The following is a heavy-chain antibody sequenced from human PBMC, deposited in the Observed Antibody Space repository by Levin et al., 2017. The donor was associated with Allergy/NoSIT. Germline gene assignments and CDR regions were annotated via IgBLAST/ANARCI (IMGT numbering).Heavy chain of an antibody. CDR2: ISYDGSNK. CDR3: ARDPRYNWNDETERGAYYYYYGMDV. V-gene: IGHV3-30*04. CDR1: GFTFSSYA. Sequence: GGSLRLSCAASGFTFSSYAMHWVRQAPGKGLEWVAVISYDGSNKYYADSVKGRFTISRDNSKNTLYLQMNSLRAEDTAVYYCARDPRYNWNDETERGAYYYYYGMDVWGQGTTVTVSS. D-gene: IGHD1-20*01. J-gene: IGHJ6*02.